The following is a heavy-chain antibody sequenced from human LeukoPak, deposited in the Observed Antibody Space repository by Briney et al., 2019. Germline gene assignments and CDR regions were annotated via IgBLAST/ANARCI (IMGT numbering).Heavy chain of an antibody. D-gene: IGHD1-26*01. CDR2: MSHDGNNK. CDR3: VRDRVGPDY. Sequence: PGRFLRLSCAVSGFTFRNYAMSWVRQAPGKGLEWVALMSHDGNNKNYADSVKGRFTISRDNAKNILYLQMNSLRAEDTAVYYCVRDRVGPDYWGQGTLVTVSS. CDR1: GFTFRNYA. V-gene: IGHV3-30*04. J-gene: IGHJ4*02.